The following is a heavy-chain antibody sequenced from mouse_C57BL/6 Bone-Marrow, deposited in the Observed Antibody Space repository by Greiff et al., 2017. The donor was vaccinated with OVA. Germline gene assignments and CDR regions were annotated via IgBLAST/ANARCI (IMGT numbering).Heavy chain of an antibody. CDR2: ISDGGSYT. D-gene: IGHD3-2*02. V-gene: IGHV5-4*01. Sequence: EVQLVESGGGLVKPGGSLKLSCAASGFTFSIYAMSWVRQTPEKRLEWVATISDGGSYTYYPDNVKGRFTISRDNAKNTLYLQMSHLKSEDAAMYYCARGNSGYGWDFDGWGTGTTVTVAS. CDR3: ARGNSGYGWDFDG. J-gene: IGHJ1*03. CDR1: GFTFSIYA.